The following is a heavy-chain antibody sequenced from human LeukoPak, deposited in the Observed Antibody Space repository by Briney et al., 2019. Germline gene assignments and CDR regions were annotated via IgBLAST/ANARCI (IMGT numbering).Heavy chain of an antibody. Sequence: PGGSLRLSCAASGFTFSSYGMHWVRQAPGKGLEWVSSISTSSSYIYYADSVKGRFTISRDNAKNSLYLQMHSLRAEDTAVYYCARVGVVGATTGFDYWGQGTLVAVSS. CDR1: GFTFSSYG. V-gene: IGHV3-21*01. CDR2: ISTSSSYI. D-gene: IGHD1-26*01. CDR3: ARVGVVGATTGFDY. J-gene: IGHJ4*02.